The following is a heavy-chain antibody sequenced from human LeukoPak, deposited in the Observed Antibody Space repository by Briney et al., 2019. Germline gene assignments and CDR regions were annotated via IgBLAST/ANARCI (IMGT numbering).Heavy chain of an antibody. D-gene: IGHD3-22*01. CDR1: GFTFSSYA. CDR3: AKAPYDSSGDY. CDR2: ISYDGSNK. J-gene: IGHJ4*02. V-gene: IGHV3-30*04. Sequence: GGSLRLSCAASGFTFSSYAMHWVRQAPGKGLEWVAVISYDGSNKYYADSVKGRFTISRDNSKNTLYLQMNSLRAEDTAVYYCAKAPYDSSGDYWGQGTLVTVSS.